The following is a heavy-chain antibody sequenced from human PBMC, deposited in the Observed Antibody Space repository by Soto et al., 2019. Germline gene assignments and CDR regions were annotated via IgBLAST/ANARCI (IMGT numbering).Heavy chain of an antibody. V-gene: IGHV3-30*18. D-gene: IGHD2-15*01. J-gene: IGHJ6*02. CDR2: ISYDGSNK. CDR1: GFTFSSYG. CDR3: AKRAVVTIDYYYYYGMDV. Sequence: QVQLVESGGGVVQPGRSLRLSCAASGFTFSSYGMHWVRQAPGKGLEWVAVISYDGSNKYYADSVKGRFTISRDNSKNTLYLQMNGLRPEDTAVYYCAKRAVVTIDYYYYYGMDVWGQGTTVTVSS.